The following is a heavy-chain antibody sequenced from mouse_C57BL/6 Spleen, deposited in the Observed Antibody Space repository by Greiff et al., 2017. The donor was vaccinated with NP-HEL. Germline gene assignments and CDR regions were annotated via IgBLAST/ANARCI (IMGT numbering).Heavy chain of an antibody. Sequence: QVQLQQPGAELVKPGASVKVSCKASGYTFTSYWMHWVKQRPGQGLEWIGRIHPSDSDTNYNQKFKGKATLTVDNSSSTAYMQLSSLTSEDSAVYYCAIIRSSGHYDGFAYWGQGTLVTVSA. CDR2: IHPSDSDT. J-gene: IGHJ3*01. D-gene: IGHD1-2*01. V-gene: IGHV1-74*01. CDR1: GYTFTSYW. CDR3: AIIRSSGHYDGFAY.